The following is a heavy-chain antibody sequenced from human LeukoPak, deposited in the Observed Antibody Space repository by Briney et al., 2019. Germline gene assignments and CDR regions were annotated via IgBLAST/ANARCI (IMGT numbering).Heavy chain of an antibody. J-gene: IGHJ4*02. Sequence: GGSLRLSCTASGFTFSTYAMHWVRQAPGKGLEWVAVISYDGTNKYYADSMKGRFTISRDNSKNTLYLQMDSLRAEDTAVYYCARALDEGARFDYWGQGTLVTVSS. V-gene: IGHV3-30-3*01. CDR2: ISYDGTNK. CDR1: GFTFSTYA. CDR3: ARALDEGARFDY.